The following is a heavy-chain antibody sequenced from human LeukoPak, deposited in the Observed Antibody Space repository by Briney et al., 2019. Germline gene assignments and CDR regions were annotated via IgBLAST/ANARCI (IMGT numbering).Heavy chain of an antibody. J-gene: IGHJ4*02. V-gene: IGHV4-59*01. CDR3: ARGPYGDYLFDY. CDR2: IYYSGST. Sequence: SETLSLTCTVSGGSISSYYWSWIRQAPGKGLAWIGHIYYSGSTNYNPSLKSRVTISVDTSKNQFSLKLSSVTAADTAVYYCARGPYGDYLFDYWGQGTLVTVSS. CDR1: GGSISSYY. D-gene: IGHD4-17*01.